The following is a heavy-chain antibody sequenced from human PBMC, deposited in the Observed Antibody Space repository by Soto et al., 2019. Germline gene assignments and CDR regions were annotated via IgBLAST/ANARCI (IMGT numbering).Heavy chain of an antibody. CDR3: ARSVRYGYTSN. J-gene: IGHJ4*02. D-gene: IGHD5-12*01. V-gene: IGHV3-21*01. CDR1: GFTFSSYS. CDR2: ISSSSSYI. Sequence: EVQLVESGGGLVKPGGSLRLSCAASGFTFSSYSMNWVRQAPGKGLEWVSAISSSSSYIYYADSVKGRFTISRDNAKNSLYLQMNSLSAEDTAVYYCARSVRYGYTSNWCQGTLVTVSS.